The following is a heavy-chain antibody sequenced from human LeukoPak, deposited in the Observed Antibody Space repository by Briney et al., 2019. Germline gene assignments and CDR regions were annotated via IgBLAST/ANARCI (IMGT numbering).Heavy chain of an antibody. D-gene: IGHD4/OR15-4a*01. J-gene: IGHJ4*02. CDR3: ARDTYGVFDY. CDR2: VSTDGDT. CDR1: GFTFSRYA. Sequence: QPGGALRLSCAASGFTFSRYAMSWVRQAPGKGLEWVSSVSTDGDTYYTDSVKGRFTISRDVSRNTLFLQMISLRAEDTAVYYCARDTYGVFDYWGQGTLVTVSS. V-gene: IGHV3-23*01.